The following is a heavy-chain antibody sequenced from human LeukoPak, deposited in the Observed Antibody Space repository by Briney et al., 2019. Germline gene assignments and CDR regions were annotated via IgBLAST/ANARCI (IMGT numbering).Heavy chain of an antibody. CDR2: ISGGGGST. J-gene: IGHJ4*02. D-gene: IGHD3-22*01. CDR1: GFSFSSYG. CDR3: AKSSYYDSSGYYREYYFDH. Sequence: GGSLRLSCAASGFSFSSYGMTWVRQAPGKGLEWVSSISGGGGSTNSADSVKGRFTISRDNSKNMLYLQMNSLRAEDTAVYYCAKSSYYDSSGYYREYYFDHWGQGTLVTVSS. V-gene: IGHV3-23*01.